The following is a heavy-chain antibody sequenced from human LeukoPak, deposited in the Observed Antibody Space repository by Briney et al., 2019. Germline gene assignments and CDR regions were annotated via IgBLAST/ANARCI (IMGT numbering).Heavy chain of an antibody. D-gene: IGHD7-27*01. CDR3: ARDTELGYYFDY. V-gene: IGHV4-59*01. CDR2: IYYSGST. J-gene: IGHJ4*02. Sequence: SETLSLTCTVSGGSISSYYWSWNRQPPGKGLEWIGYIYYSGSTNYNPSLKSRVTISVDTSKNQFSLKLSSVTAADTAVYYCARDTELGYYFDYWGQGTLVTVSS. CDR1: GGSISSYY.